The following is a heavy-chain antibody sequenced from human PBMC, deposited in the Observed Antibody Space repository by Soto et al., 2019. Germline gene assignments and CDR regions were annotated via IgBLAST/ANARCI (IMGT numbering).Heavy chain of an antibody. CDR1: GGSFSGYY. Sequence: SETLSLTCAVYGGSFSGYYWSWIRQPPGKGLEWIGEINHSGSTNYNPSLKSRVTISVDTSKNQFSLKLSSVTAADTAVYYCARGFWSGPPYYYYYYMDVWGKGTTVTVSS. D-gene: IGHD3-3*01. J-gene: IGHJ6*03. CDR3: ARGFWSGPPYYYYYYMDV. V-gene: IGHV4-34*01. CDR2: INHSGST.